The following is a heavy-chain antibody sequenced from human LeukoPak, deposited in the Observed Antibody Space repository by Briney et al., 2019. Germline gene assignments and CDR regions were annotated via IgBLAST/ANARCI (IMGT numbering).Heavy chain of an antibody. J-gene: IGHJ4*02. Sequence: PRGSLRLSCAASGFTFDDYAMHWVRHAPGKGLEWVSGISWNSGSIGYADSVKGRFTISRDNAKNSLYLQMNSLRAEDTALYYCAKDGYNFLYYFDYWGQGTLVTVSS. D-gene: IGHD5-24*01. CDR1: GFTFDDYA. CDR2: ISWNSGSI. CDR3: AKDGYNFLYYFDY. V-gene: IGHV3-9*01.